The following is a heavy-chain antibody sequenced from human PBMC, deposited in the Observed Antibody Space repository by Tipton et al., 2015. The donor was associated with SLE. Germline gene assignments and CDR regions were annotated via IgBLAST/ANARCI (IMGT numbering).Heavy chain of an antibody. V-gene: IGHV4-38-2*01. CDR2: IYHSGST. J-gene: IGHJ5*01. CDR3: ARFHLKSYYEFDS. Sequence: TLSLTCAVSGYSISSGYYWGWIRQPPGKGLEWIGNIYHSGSTYYNPSLKSRVTISVDTSKNQFSLKLSPVTAADTAVYYCARFHLKSYYEFDSWGQGTLVTVSS. CDR1: GYSISSGYY. D-gene: IGHD1-26*01.